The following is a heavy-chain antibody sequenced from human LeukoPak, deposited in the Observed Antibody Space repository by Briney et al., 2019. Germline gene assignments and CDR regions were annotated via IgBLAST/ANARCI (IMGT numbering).Heavy chain of an antibody. Sequence: RASVKVSCTVSGYTLTELSMHWVRQAPGNGLEWMGGFDPEDGETIYAQKFQGRVTMTEDTSTDTAYMELSSLRSEDTAVYYCATAVGATYYGSFDYWGQGTLVTVSS. CDR1: GYTLTELS. CDR2: FDPEDGET. D-gene: IGHD1-26*01. CDR3: ATAVGATYYGSFDY. V-gene: IGHV1-24*01. J-gene: IGHJ4*02.